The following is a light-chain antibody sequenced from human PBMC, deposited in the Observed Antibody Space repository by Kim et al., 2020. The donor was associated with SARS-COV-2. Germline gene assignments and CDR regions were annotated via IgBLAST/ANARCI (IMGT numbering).Light chain of an antibody. CDR2: WAS. J-gene: IGKJ2*02. Sequence: RATINCKSSQSVIYSANNQNYLAWYQQKPGQPPKLLIDWASTREYGVPDRFSGSGSGTDFTLTISSLQAEDVAVYYCQQYYSTPCTFGQGTKLEI. V-gene: IGKV4-1*01. CDR3: QQYYSTPCT. CDR1: QSVIYSANNQNY.